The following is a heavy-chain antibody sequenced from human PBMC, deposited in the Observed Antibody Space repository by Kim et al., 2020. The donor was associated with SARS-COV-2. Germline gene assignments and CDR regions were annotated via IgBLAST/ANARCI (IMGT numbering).Heavy chain of an antibody. CDR2: T. J-gene: IGHJ3*02. Sequence: TNYNPSLKRRVTISVDTSKNQFSLKLSSVTAADTAVYYCAGGQWSDAFDIWGQGTMVTVSS. V-gene: IGHV4-59*09. D-gene: IGHD2-15*01. CDR3: AGGQWSDAFDI.